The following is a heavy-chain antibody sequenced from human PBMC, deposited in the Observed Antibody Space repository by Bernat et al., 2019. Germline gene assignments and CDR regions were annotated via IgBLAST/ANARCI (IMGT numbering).Heavy chain of an antibody. V-gene: IGHV3-48*02. Sequence: EVQLVESGGGLVKPGGSLRLSCAASGFTFSSYSMNWVRQAPGKGLEWVSYISSSSSTIYYADSVKGRFTISRDNAKNSLYLQMNSLRDEDTAVYYCTTENHIVVVVAATFEVDYWGQGTLVTVSS. CDR3: TTENHIVVVVAATFEVDY. D-gene: IGHD2-15*01. J-gene: IGHJ4*02. CDR1: GFTFSSYS. CDR2: ISSSSSTI.